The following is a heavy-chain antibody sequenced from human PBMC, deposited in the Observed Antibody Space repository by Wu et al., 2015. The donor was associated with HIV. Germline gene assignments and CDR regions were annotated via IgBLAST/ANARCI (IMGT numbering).Heavy chain of an antibody. CDR1: YILTSYP. D-gene: IGHD4/OR15-4a*01. CDR2: MNPSNGHI. Sequence: QAQLVQSGPEAKRPGASVKVSCKASYILTSYPIGWVRQAPRQRLEWMGWMNPSNGHIQPAQKFQDRITMSTDNSAHTAYMELRSLTSDDAAIYFCXRVQFDPNYYTYFDLWGQGTLVTVSS. J-gene: IGHJ2*01. V-gene: IGHV1-18*01. CDR3: XRVQFDPNYYTYFDL.